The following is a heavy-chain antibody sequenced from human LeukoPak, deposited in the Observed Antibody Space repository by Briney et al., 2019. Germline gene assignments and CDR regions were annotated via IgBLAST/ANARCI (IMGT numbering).Heavy chain of an antibody. J-gene: IGHJ5*02. V-gene: IGHV3-30-3*01. CDR2: ISYDGSNK. CDR1: GFTFSSYA. CDR3: ARGLRGTKDSKLRFLGGGLNWFDP. D-gene: IGHD3-3*01. Sequence: GRSLRLSCAASGFTFSSYAVHWVRQAPGKGLEWVAVISYDGSNKYYADSVKGRFTISRDNPKDTLNLQMNSLRAEDTAVYYCARGLRGTKDSKLRFLGGGLNWFDPWGQGTLVTVSS.